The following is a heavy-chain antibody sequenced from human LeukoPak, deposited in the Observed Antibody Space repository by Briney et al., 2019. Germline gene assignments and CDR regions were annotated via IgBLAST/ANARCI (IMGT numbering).Heavy chain of an antibody. CDR1: GGSISSGSYY. CDR3: ARECYDILTGYYNYMDV. D-gene: IGHD3-9*01. CDR2: IYTSGST. V-gene: IGHV4-61*02. J-gene: IGHJ6*03. Sequence: SQTLSLTCTVSGGSISSGSYYWSWIRQPAGKGLEWIGRIYTSGSTNYNPSLKSRVTMSVDTSKNQFSLKLSSVTAADTAVYYCARECYDILTGYYNYMDVWGKGTTVTVSS.